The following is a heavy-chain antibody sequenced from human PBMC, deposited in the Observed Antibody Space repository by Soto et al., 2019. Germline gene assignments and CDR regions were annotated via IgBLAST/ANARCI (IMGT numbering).Heavy chain of an antibody. CDR2: ISTSGSRT. CDR3: AKDMGPDYGGNTGLDP. J-gene: IGHJ5*02. V-gene: IGHV3-23*01. D-gene: IGHD4-17*01. Sequence: PGGSLRLSCAASGFTFSRYAMDWVRQAPGKGLEWVSAISTSGSRTFYADSVKGRFTISRDNSRNTLYLQMDSLRAEDTAIYYCAKDMGPDYGGNTGLDPWGQGILVTVSS. CDR1: GFTFSRYA.